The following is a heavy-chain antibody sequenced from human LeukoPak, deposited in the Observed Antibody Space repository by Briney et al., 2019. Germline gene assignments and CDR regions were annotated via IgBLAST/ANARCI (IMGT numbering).Heavy chain of an antibody. J-gene: IGHJ4*02. V-gene: IGHV1-18*01. CDR1: GYTFTSYG. CDR3: ARLIAAAGSRDLDY. D-gene: IGHD6-13*01. Sequence: GASVKVSCKASGYTFTSYGISWVRQAPGQGLEWMGWISAYNGNTNYAQKLQGRVTMTTDTSTSTVYMELSSLRSEDTAVYYCARLIAAAGSRDLDYWGQGTLVTVSS. CDR2: ISAYNGNT.